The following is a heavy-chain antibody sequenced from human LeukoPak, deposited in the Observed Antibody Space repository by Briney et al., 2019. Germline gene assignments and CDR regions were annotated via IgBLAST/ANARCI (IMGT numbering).Heavy chain of an antibody. V-gene: IGHV1-69*04. Sequence: SVKVSCKASGGTFSSYAISWVRQAPGQGLEWMGRIIPILGIANYAQKFQGRVTITADKSTSTAYMELSSLRSEDTAVYYCARSRGYYYGMDVWGQGTTVTVSS. CDR1: GGTFSSYA. CDR3: ARSRGYYYGMDV. J-gene: IGHJ6*02. D-gene: IGHD3-10*01. CDR2: IIPILGIA.